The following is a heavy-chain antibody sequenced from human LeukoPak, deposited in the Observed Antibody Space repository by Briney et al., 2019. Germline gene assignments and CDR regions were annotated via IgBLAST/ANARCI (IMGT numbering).Heavy chain of an antibody. J-gene: IGHJ3*02. CDR3: AKVKGRLVAFDI. Sequence: GGSLRLSCAASGFTFSSYAMSWVRQAPGKGLEWVSAISGSGGSTYYADSVKGRFTISRDNSKNTLYLQMNSLRAEDTAVYHCAKVKGRLVAFDIWGQGTMVTVSS. V-gene: IGHV3-23*01. CDR1: GFTFSSYA. D-gene: IGHD2-15*01. CDR2: ISGSGGST.